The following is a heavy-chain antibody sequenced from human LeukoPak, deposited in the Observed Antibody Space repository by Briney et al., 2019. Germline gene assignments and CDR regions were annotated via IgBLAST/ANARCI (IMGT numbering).Heavy chain of an antibody. V-gene: IGHV4-61*02. D-gene: IGHD4-17*01. CDR2: IHTSSRV. J-gene: IGHJ4*02. CDR1: GDSITRGTYY. CDR3: SRDRAIGDYGDYFDS. Sequence: SETLSLTCTVSGDSITRGTYYWNWIRQPAGKGLEWIGRIHTSSRVNYNPSLKSRVTISIDTSRNLVSLRLTSVTAADAAVYYCSRDRAIGDYGDYFDSWGQGTLVSVSS.